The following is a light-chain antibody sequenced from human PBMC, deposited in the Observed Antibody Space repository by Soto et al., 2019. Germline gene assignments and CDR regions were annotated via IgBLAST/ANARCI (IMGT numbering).Light chain of an antibody. Sequence: QSALAQPASVSGSPGQSITISCTGTSSDVGGYDYVSWYQQHPGKVPKFMIYEVTNRPSGVSSRFSGSKSGNTASLTISGLQAEDEADYYCSSYTSNSTLVFGTGTKLTVL. CDR1: SSDVGGYDY. V-gene: IGLV2-14*01. CDR3: SSYTSNSTLV. J-gene: IGLJ1*01. CDR2: EVT.